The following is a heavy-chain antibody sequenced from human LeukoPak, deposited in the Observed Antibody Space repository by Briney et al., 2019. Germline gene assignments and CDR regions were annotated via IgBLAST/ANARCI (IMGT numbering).Heavy chain of an antibody. CDR2: ISAYNGNT. CDR1: GYTFTSYG. D-gene: IGHD6-13*01. V-gene: IGHV1-18*01. Sequence: ASVKVSCKASGYTFTSYGISWVRQAPGQGLEWMGWISAYNGNTNYAQKLQGRVTMTTDTSTSTAYMELRSLRSDDTAVYYCARDFEPGAAAGSINWFDPWGQGTLVTVFS. CDR3: ARDFEPGAAAGSINWFDP. J-gene: IGHJ5*02.